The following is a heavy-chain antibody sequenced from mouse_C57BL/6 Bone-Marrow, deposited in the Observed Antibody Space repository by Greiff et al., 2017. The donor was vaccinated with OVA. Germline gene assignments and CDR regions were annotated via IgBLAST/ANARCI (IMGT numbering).Heavy chain of an antibody. CDR2: IRSKSNNYAT. J-gene: IGHJ3*01. D-gene: IGHD2-4*01. Sequence: EVQLVESGGGLVQPKGSLKLSCAASGFSFNTYAMNWVRQAPGKGLEWVARIRSKSNNYATYYADSVKDRFTISRDDSESMLYLQMNNLKTEDTAMYYCVRQGDYPWFAYWGQGTLVTVSA. V-gene: IGHV10-1*01. CDR1: GFSFNTYA. CDR3: VRQGDYPWFAY.